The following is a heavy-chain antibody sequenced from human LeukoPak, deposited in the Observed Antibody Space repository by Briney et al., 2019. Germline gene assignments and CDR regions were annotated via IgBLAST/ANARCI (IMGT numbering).Heavy chain of an antibody. Sequence: SETLSLTCAVYGGSFSGYYWSWIRQPPGKGLEWIGEINHSGSTNYNPSLKSRVTISVDTSKNQFSLKLSSVTAADTAVYYCARVFSSYSSGWYGFDYWGQGTLVTVSS. D-gene: IGHD6-19*01. V-gene: IGHV4-34*01. CDR3: ARVFSSYSSGWYGFDY. J-gene: IGHJ4*02. CDR1: GGSFSGYY. CDR2: INHSGST.